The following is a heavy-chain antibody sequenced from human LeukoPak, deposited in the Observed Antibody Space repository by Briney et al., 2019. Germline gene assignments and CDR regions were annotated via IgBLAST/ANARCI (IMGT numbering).Heavy chain of an antibody. CDR1: GGSIRSYY. V-gene: IGHV4-59*01. CDR2: IYYSGST. CDR3: ATEQVSGSAWGFDY. Sequence: SETLSLTCTVSGGSIRSYYWSWIRQPPGKGLEWIGYIYYSGSTNYNPSLKSRVSISVDTSKNQFSLKLSSVTAADTAVYYCATEQVSGSAWGFDYWGQGSLVTVSS. D-gene: IGHD6-19*01. J-gene: IGHJ4*02.